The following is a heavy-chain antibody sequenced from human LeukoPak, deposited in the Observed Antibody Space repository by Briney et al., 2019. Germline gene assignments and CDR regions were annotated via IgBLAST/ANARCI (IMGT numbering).Heavy chain of an antibody. V-gene: IGHV1-2*02. CDR2: INPNSGGT. D-gene: IGHD6-19*01. CDR1: GYMFTGYY. Sequence: ASVKVSCKASGYMFTGYYMHWVRQAPGQGLEWMVWINPNSGGTNYAQKFQGMVTMTRDTSISTAYMDLNRLRSDDTAVYYCARVVAVTGTPVYYMDVWGKGTTVTVSS. J-gene: IGHJ6*03. CDR3: ARVVAVTGTPVYYMDV.